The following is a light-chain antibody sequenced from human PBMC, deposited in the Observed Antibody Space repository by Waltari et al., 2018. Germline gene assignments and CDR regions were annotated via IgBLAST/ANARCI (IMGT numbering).Light chain of an antibody. V-gene: IGKV4-1*01. CDR3: LQYLHTPRT. J-gene: IGKJ1*01. Sequence: DVVMTQSPASLAVSLGERATINCKSSQSLLYTSNNKNYLAWYQQKPGQPPKILIYWASIRESGVPDRFSGSGSGTEFTLTISGLQAEDVASYFCLQYLHTPRTFGQGTKVEIK. CDR1: QSLLYTSNNKNY. CDR2: WAS.